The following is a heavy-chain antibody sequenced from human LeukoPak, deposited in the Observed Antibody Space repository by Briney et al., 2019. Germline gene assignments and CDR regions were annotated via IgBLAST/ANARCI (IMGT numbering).Heavy chain of an antibody. J-gene: IGHJ6*03. V-gene: IGHV4-59*01. CDR1: GVSISSYY. D-gene: IGHD5-18*01. Sequence: ASETLSLTCTVSGVSISSYYWSWIRQPPGKGLEWIGCFHYSGSTNYNPSLKSRVTISVDTSKNQFSLKLSSVTAADTAVYYCARDRYIFAGPDAYYYMDVWGKGTTVTISS. CDR2: FHYSGST. CDR3: ARDRYIFAGPDAYYYMDV.